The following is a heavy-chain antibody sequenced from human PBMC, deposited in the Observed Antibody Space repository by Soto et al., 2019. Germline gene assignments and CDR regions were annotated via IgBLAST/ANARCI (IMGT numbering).Heavy chain of an antibody. D-gene: IGHD6-19*01. V-gene: IGHV4-59*01. Sequence: SETLSLTCTFSGGSISSDYWSLIRQPPGKGLEWIGYIYYSGATNYNPSLKSRLIISVDTSKNQFSLKLTSVTAADTAVYYCARESGGSGWFVYWGQGTLVTVSS. CDR1: GGSISSDY. CDR3: ARESGGSGWFVY. CDR2: IYYSGAT. J-gene: IGHJ4*02.